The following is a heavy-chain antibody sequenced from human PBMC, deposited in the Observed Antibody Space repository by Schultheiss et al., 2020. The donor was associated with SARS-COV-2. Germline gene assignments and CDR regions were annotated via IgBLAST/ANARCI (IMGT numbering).Heavy chain of an antibody. CDR2: ISGSGGST. D-gene: IGHD6-19*01. V-gene: IGHV3-23*01. CDR1: GFTFSSYA. Sequence: GGSLRLSCAASGFTFSSYAMSWVRQAPGKGLEWVSAISGSGGSTYYADSVKGRFTISRDNSKNTLYLQMNSLRAEDPAVYYCAKLAAAGTYYYYGMDVWGQGTTVTVSS. CDR3: AKLAAAGTYYYYGMDV. J-gene: IGHJ6*02.